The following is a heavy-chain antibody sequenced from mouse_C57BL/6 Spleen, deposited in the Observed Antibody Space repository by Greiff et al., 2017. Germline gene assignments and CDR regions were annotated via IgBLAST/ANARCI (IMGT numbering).Heavy chain of an antibody. Sequence: QVQLQQPGAELVKPGASVKLSCKASGYTFTSYWMHWVKQRPGRGLEWIGGIDPNSGGTKYNEKFKSKATLTVDKPSSTAYMQLSSLTSEDSAVYYCARRDYDYHWYFDVWGTGTTVTVSS. CDR1: GYTFTSYW. CDR3: ARRDYDYHWYFDV. D-gene: IGHD2-4*01. J-gene: IGHJ1*03. CDR2: IDPNSGGT. V-gene: IGHV1-72*01.